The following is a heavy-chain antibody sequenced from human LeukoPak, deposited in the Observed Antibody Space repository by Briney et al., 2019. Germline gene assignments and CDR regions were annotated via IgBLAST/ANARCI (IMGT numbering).Heavy chain of an antibody. CDR1: GFTFSSYA. Sequence: GGSLRLSCAASGFTFSSYAMSWVRQAPGKGLEWVSVISGSGGSTYYADSVKGRFTISRDNSKNTLYLQMNSLRAEDTAVYYCAKDKGWGYSSYDYYGMDVWGQGTTVTVSS. CDR2: ISGSGGST. J-gene: IGHJ6*02. V-gene: IGHV3-23*01. CDR3: AKDKGWGYSSYDYYGMDV. D-gene: IGHD1-26*01.